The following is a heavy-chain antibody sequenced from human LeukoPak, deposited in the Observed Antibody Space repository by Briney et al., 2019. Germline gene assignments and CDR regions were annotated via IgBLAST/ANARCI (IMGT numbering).Heavy chain of an antibody. Sequence: SATLSLTCTVSGVSITSHFWSSIRQSPGQGLEWIGYAYFNGITNYNPSLKSRVTISVDTTKNQFSLRLSSVTAADTAVYYCARDEGSPGALDHWGQGTLVTVSS. J-gene: IGHJ4*02. D-gene: IGHD3-10*01. CDR3: ARDEGSPGALDH. CDR1: GVSITSHF. V-gene: IGHV4-59*11. CDR2: AYFNGIT.